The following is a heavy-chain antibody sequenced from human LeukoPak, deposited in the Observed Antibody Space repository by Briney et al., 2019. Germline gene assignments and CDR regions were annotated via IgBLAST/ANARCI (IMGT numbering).Heavy chain of an antibody. Sequence: PETLSLTCAVYGGSFSGYYWSWVRQPPGKGLEWIGEINHSGSTNYNPSLKSRVTISVDTSKNQFSLKLSSVTAADTAVYYCARGLYPKNWGQGTLVTVSS. CDR2: INHSGST. CDR3: ARGLYPKN. V-gene: IGHV4-34*01. CDR1: GGSFSGYY. J-gene: IGHJ4*02. D-gene: IGHD5/OR15-5a*01.